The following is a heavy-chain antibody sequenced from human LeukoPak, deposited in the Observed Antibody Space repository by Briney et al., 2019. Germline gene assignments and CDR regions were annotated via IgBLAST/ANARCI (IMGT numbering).Heavy chain of an antibody. J-gene: IGHJ6*03. CDR1: GYTFTGYY. V-gene: IGHV1-18*04. CDR3: ARGFVVATINGGYYYYYYMDV. Sequence: GASVKVSCKASGYTFTGYYMHWVRQAPGQGLEWMGWISAYNGNTNYAQKLQGRVTMTTDTSTSTAYMELRSLRSDDTAVYYCARGFVVATINGGYYYYYYMDVWGKGTTVTISS. CDR2: ISAYNGNT. D-gene: IGHD5-12*01.